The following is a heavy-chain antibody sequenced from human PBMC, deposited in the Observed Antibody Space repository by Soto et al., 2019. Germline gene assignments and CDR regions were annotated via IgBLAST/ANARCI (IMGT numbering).Heavy chain of an antibody. D-gene: IGHD1-26*01. CDR3: ARERGAGTYQGFDY. CDR1: GGSISTNNW. V-gene: IGHV4-4*02. J-gene: IGHJ4*02. Sequence: HVQLQESGPGLVKPSGTLSLTCAVSGGSISTNNWWHWIRQPPGKDLEWIGEIHHTGSINYTPSLKSRVTMSIDESKNQFSLRLTSVTAADTAVYYCARERGAGTYQGFDYWGQGTLVTVSS. CDR2: IHHTGSI.